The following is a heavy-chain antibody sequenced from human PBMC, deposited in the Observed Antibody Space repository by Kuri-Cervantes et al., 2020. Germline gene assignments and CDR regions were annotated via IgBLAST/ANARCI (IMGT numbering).Heavy chain of an antibody. CDR2: INHSGST. CDR1: GGSFSGYY. D-gene: IGHD4-11*01. Sequence: GSLRLSCAVYGGSFSGYYWSWIRQPPGKGLEWIGEINHSGSTNYNPSLKSRVTISVDTSKNQFSLKLSSVTAADTAVYYCARVQASYYYYYYMDVWGRGTTVTVSS. V-gene: IGHV4-34*01. J-gene: IGHJ6*03. CDR3: ARVQASYYYYYYMDV.